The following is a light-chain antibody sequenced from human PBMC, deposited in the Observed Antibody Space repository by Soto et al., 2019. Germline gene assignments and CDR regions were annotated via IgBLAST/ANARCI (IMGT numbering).Light chain of an antibody. Sequence: QSVLTQPPSVSGALRQRVTISCTGSSSNIVVGYDVHWYQQLPGTAPKLLIYGNSNRPSVVPDLFSGSKCGASASVAITGLHDEDVADYYSQSCDVSLATWVFGGGTKDNVL. V-gene: IGLV1-40*01. J-gene: IGLJ3*02. CDR2: GNS. CDR3: QSCDVSLATWV. CDR1: SSNIVVGYD.